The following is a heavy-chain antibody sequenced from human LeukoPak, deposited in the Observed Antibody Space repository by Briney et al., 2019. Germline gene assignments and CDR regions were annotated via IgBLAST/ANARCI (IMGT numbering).Heavy chain of an antibody. V-gene: IGHV3-30*18. CDR1: GFTFSSYG. CDR3: AKVQYYHSSGYLDC. Sequence: GGSLRLSCAAAGFTFSSYGMHWVRQAPGKGLEWVAVISTDGSNEYYVDSVKGRFTISRDNSKNMLYLQMKSLRAEDTAVYYCAKVQYYHSSGYLDCWGQGTLVTVSS. J-gene: IGHJ4*02. D-gene: IGHD3-22*01. CDR2: ISTDGSNE.